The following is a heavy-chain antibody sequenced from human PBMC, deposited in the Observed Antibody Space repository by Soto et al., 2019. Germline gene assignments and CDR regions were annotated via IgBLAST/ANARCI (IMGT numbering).Heavy chain of an antibody. Sequence: ASVKVSCKASGYTFTTYGISRVRQAPEQGLEWMGWISASYGRPAYDQKFQGGVTMTGDTPRSTAYMELRSLRSDDTAVYYCVREAEYNSFISFAYWGQGTQVTVSS. J-gene: IGHJ4*02. V-gene: IGHV1-18*01. CDR1: GYTFTTYG. CDR2: ISASYGRP. CDR3: VREAEYNSFISFAY. D-gene: IGHD1-1*01.